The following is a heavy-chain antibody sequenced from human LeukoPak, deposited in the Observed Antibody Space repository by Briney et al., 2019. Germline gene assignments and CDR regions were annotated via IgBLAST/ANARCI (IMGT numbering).Heavy chain of an antibody. Sequence: PGGSLRLSCAASGFTFSSYWMSWARQAPGKGLEWVANIKQDGSEKYYVDSVKGRFTISRDNAKNSLYLQMNSLRAEDTAVYYCARDNPRSYYYYMDVWGKGTTVTVSS. CDR1: GFTFSSYW. CDR3: ARDNPRSYYYYMDV. D-gene: IGHD1-14*01. J-gene: IGHJ6*03. CDR2: IKQDGSEK. V-gene: IGHV3-7*01.